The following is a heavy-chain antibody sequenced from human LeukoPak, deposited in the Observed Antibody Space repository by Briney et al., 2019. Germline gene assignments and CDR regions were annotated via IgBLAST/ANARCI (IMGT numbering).Heavy chain of an antibody. J-gene: IGHJ5*02. CDR1: GTIITSYL. V-gene: IGHV5-10-1*01. D-gene: IGHD5-12*01. CDR2: IVPSDSYT. CDR3: ARQYSGYDSWFDP. Sequence: RGASLKISWACSGTIITSYLNRWGRQLAEERQELLGRIVPSDSYTNYSPSFQRHVTISADKSISTAYLQWSSLKASYTAMYYCARQYSGYDSWFDPWGQGPLVTVSS.